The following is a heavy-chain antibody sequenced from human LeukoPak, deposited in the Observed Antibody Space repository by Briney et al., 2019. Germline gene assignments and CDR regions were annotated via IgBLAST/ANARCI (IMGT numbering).Heavy chain of an antibody. CDR3: TKGMATIRRHIDS. J-gene: IGHJ4*02. D-gene: IGHD5-24*01. V-gene: IGHV3-23*01. CDR1: GFSFSDCA. Sequence: GSLRLSCAASGFSFSDCAMSWVRQAPGRGLEWVSSISGSAGSTYYADSMKGRFTISRDNPKNTLHLEMNSLRAEDTAIYYCTKGMATIRRHIDSWGQGTLVTVSP. CDR2: ISGSAGST.